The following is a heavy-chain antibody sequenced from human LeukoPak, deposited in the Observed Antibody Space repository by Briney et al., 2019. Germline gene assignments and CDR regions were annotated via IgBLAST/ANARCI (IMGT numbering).Heavy chain of an antibody. V-gene: IGHV3-48*01. CDR2: ITNSGDTI. Sequence: GGSLRLSCAASGFTFSSCDFNWVRQAPGRGLEWISYITNSGDTIYYADSMKGRVTVSRDNTWNLLYLQMNSLRVDDTAVYYCARGGSGWSEPWGQGTLVTVSS. D-gene: IGHD6-19*01. CDR3: ARGGSGWSEP. CDR1: GFTFSSCD. J-gene: IGHJ5*02.